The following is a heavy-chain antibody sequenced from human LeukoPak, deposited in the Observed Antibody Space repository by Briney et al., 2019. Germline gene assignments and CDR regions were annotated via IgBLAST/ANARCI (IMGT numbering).Heavy chain of an antibody. V-gene: IGHV4-34*01. Sequence: SETLSLTCAVYGGSFSGYYWSWIRQPPGKGLEWIGEINHSGSTNYNPSLKSRVTISVDTSKNQFSLKLSSVTAADTAVYYCARDDNSYEDYWGQGTLVTVSS. CDR1: GGSFSGYY. D-gene: IGHD5-18*01. J-gene: IGHJ4*02. CDR3: ARDDNSYEDY. CDR2: INHSGST.